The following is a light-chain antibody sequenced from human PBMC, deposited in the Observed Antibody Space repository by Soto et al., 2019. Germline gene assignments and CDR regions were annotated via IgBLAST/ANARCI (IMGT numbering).Light chain of an antibody. CDR3: QHHNSYSQT. Sequence: DIQLTQSPPTLSASLGDRVTITCRASQSIRYYLAWYQQTPGKAPKLLIYGASSLQSGVPSRFSGSGSGTEFTLTISSLQPDDFATYFCQHHNSYSQTFGQGTKVAIK. CDR2: GAS. CDR1: QSIRYY. V-gene: IGKV1-5*01. J-gene: IGKJ1*01.